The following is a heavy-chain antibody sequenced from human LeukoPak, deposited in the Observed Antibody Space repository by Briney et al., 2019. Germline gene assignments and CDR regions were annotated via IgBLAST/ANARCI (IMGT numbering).Heavy chain of an antibody. D-gene: IGHD6-6*01. CDR2: ITTYNGNT. Sequence: ASAKLFCKPSDYTFTSYGIIWGRRAPGQGLQWLGGITTYNGNTSYAQNLHGRVTMSTDTSTRTAYMQLRNLISDDTAVYFGGRESSCDYGGEGTLVTVSS. CDR3: GRESSCDY. V-gene: IGHV1-18*01. CDR1: DYTFTSYG. J-gene: IGHJ4*02.